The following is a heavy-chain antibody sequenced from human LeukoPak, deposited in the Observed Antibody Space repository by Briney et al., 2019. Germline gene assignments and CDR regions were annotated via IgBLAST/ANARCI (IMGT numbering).Heavy chain of an antibody. CDR3: VRALGYCTSGSCYYYDY. J-gene: IGHJ4*02. D-gene: IGHD2-15*01. V-gene: IGHV5-51*01. Sequence: KPGESLKISCKGSGYRFSSYSIGWVRQMPGKGLEWMGIIHPGDSETRYSPSFQGQVTISADKSISTAYLQWSSLKASDTAMYYCVRALGYCTSGSCYYYDYWGQGTLVTVSS. CDR2: IHPGDSET. CDR1: GYRFSSYS.